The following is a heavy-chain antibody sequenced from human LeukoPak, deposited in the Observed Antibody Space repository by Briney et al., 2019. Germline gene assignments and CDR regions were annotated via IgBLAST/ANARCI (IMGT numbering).Heavy chain of an antibody. V-gene: IGHV1-2*02. CDR1: GYTFTGYY. Sequence: ASVKVSCKASGYTFTGYYMHWVRQAPGQGLEYMGWINPSSGGTNYAQKFQGRVTMTRDTSISTAYMELSRLRSDDTAVYYCALDRITIFGVFDPWGQGTLVTVSS. CDR3: ALDRITIFGVFDP. CDR2: INPSSGGT. D-gene: IGHD3-3*01. J-gene: IGHJ5*02.